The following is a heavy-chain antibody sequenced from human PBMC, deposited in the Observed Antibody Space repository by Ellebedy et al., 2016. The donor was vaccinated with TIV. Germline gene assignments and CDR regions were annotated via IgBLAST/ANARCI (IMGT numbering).Heavy chain of an antibody. CDR1: GYTFSGYY. V-gene: IGHV1-2*02. CDR3: ARSRKMGYTHDAFDI. Sequence: ASVKVSCKASGYTFSGYYMHWVRQAPGQGLEWMGWINPNIGGTTYAQKFQGRVTMTRDMSISAAYMELSRLRSDDTAVYYCARSRKMGYTHDAFDIWGQGTMVTVSS. D-gene: IGHD5-18*01. J-gene: IGHJ3*02. CDR2: INPNIGGT.